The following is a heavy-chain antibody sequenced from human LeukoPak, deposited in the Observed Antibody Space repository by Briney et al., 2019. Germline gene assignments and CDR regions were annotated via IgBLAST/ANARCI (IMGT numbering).Heavy chain of an antibody. CDR3: AKGGYCSGGSCRSFDY. Sequence: GGSLRLSCAASGFTFSSYSMNWVRQAPGKGLEWVAVISYDGSNKYYADSVKGRFTISRDNSKNTLYLQMNSLRAEDTAVYYCAKGGYCSGGSCRSFDYWGQGTLVTVSS. V-gene: IGHV3-30*18. J-gene: IGHJ4*02. CDR2: ISYDGSNK. D-gene: IGHD2-15*01. CDR1: GFTFSSYS.